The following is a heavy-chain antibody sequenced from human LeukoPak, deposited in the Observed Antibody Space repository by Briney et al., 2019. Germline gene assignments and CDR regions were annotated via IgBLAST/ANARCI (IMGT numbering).Heavy chain of an antibody. D-gene: IGHD4-11*01. Sequence: SETLSLTCTVSGGSISRYYWSWIRQPAGKGLEWIGRIYTGGNTNYNPSLKSRVTMSVDTSKNQFSLKLSSVTAADTAVYYCARTNTVPRAFDIWGHGTMVTVPS. CDR1: GGSISRYY. CDR3: ARTNTVPRAFDI. CDR2: IYTGGNT. J-gene: IGHJ3*02. V-gene: IGHV4-4*07.